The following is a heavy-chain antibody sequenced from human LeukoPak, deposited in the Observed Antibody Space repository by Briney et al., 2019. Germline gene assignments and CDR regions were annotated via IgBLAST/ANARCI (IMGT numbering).Heavy chain of an antibody. V-gene: IGHV1-2*02. CDR2: INPNSGGT. CDR3: AKGGSLSHLYYYYTDV. CDR1: GYTFTGYY. Sequence: ASVKVSCKASGYTFTGYYMHWVRQAPGQGLEWMGWINPNSGGTNYAQKFLGRVTMTRDTSIGTADMELSRLRSDDTAVYYCAKGGSLSHLYYYYTDVWGKGTTVTVSS. J-gene: IGHJ6*03.